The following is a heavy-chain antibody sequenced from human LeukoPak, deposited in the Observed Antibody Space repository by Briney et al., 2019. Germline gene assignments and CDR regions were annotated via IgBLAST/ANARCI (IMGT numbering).Heavy chain of an antibody. CDR2: ISGYNGNT. J-gene: IGHJ6*02. D-gene: IGHD3-10*01. V-gene: IGHV1-18*01. Sequence: GASVKVSCKASGYTLTSYGFSWVRQAPGQGLEWMGWISGYNGNTNYAQNLQGRVTMTIDTSTSTAYMELRSLRSDDTAVYYCARDYPYYYGSGSFGSGMDVWGQGTTVTVSS. CDR3: ARDYPYYYGSGSFGSGMDV. CDR1: GYTLTSYG.